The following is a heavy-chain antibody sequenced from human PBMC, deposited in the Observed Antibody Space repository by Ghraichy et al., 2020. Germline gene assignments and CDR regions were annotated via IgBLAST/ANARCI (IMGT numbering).Heavy chain of an antibody. CDR2: ISSSSSYI. Sequence: GGSLRLSCAASGFTFSSYSMNWVRQAPGKGLEWVSSISSSSSYIYYADSVKGRFTISRDNAKNSLYLQMNSLRAEDTAVYYCARGGSGSYLSDYWGQGTLVTVSS. CDR3: ARGGSGSYLSDY. CDR1: GFTFSSYS. J-gene: IGHJ4*02. V-gene: IGHV3-21*01. D-gene: IGHD1-26*01.